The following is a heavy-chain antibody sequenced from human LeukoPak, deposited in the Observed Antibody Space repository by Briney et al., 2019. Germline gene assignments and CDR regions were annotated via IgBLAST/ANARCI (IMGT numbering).Heavy chain of an antibody. Sequence: KPSETLSLTCAVYGGSFSGFFWSWIRQPPGKGLEWIGDFNHGGSTNYNPSLKSRVTISVDTSKNQFSVKLTSVTAADTGVYYCARLGGGFGKWDYWGQGSLVTVSS. V-gene: IGHV4-34*01. CDR2: FNHGGST. J-gene: IGHJ4*02. CDR3: ARLGGGFGKWDY. CDR1: GGSFSGFF. D-gene: IGHD2-8*01.